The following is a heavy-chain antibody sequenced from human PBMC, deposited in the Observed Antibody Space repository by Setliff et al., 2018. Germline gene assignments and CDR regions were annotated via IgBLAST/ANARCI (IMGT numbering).Heavy chain of an antibody. CDR3: ARDLVGATADF. J-gene: IGHJ4*02. V-gene: IGHV3-74*01. D-gene: IGHD1-26*01. CDR2: VNSDGSRA. Sequence: GESLTLSCAASGFTFSSYWMHWVRQVPGKGLVWVSRVNSDGSRADYADSVKGRFIISRDNAKNTLDLQMNSLRVEDTAAYYCARDLVGATADFWGQGTLVTVSS. CDR1: GFTFSSYW.